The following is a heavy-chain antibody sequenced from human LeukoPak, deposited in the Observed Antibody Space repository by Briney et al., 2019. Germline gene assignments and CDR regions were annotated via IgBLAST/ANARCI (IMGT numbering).Heavy chain of an antibody. J-gene: IGHJ4*02. CDR2: ISYDGSNK. V-gene: IGHV3-30*04. CDR3: AKATDILTGLNLDY. CDR1: GFTFSDHA. D-gene: IGHD3-9*01. Sequence: PGGSLRLSCAASGFTFSDHAMHWVRQAPGKGLEWVAVISYDGSNKYYADSVKGRFTISRDNSKNTLYLQMNSLRAEDTAVYYCAKATDILTGLNLDYWGQGTLVTVSS.